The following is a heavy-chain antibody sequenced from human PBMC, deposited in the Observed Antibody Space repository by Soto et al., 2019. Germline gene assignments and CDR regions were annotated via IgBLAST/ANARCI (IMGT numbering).Heavy chain of an antibody. CDR2: IKQDGSEK. J-gene: IGHJ6*02. CDR1: GFTFSSYW. V-gene: IGHV3-7*03. Sequence: GGSLRLSCAASGFTFSSYWISWVRQAPGKGLEWVANIKQDGSEKYYVDSVKGRFTISRDNAKNSLYLQMNSLRAEDTAVYYCARDGPHQVLRFLEWLTPGGMDVWGQGTTVTVSS. D-gene: IGHD3-3*01. CDR3: ARDGPHQVLRFLEWLTPGGMDV.